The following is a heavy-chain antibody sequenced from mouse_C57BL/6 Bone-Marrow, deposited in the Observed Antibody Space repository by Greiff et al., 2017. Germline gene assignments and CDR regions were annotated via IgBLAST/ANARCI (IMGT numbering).Heavy chain of an antibody. CDR3: ARNPLYYGNYGWFAY. CDR2: INPSSGYT. Sequence: QVQLQQSGAELAKPGASVKLSCKASGYTFTSYWMHWVKQRPGQGLEWIGYINPSSGYTKYNQKFKDKATLTADKSSSTAYMQLSSLTYEDSAVYYCARNPLYYGNYGWFAYWCQGTLVTVSA. V-gene: IGHV1-7*01. D-gene: IGHD2-1*01. CDR1: GYTFTSYW. J-gene: IGHJ3*01.